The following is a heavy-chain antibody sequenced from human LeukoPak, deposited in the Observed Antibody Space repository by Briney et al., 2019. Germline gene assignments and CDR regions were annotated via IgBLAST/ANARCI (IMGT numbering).Heavy chain of an antibody. CDR2: ISGSGCST. V-gene: IGHV3-23*01. J-gene: IGHJ4*02. CDR1: GFTFSSYA. D-gene: IGHD3-22*01. Sequence: GGSLRLSCAASGFTFSSYAMTWVRQAPGKGLEWVSAISGSGCSTYYADSVKGRFTISRDNSKNTLYLQMNSLRAEDTAVYYCAKDPYDSSGYYQNYWGQGTLVTVSS. CDR3: AKDPYDSSGYYQNY.